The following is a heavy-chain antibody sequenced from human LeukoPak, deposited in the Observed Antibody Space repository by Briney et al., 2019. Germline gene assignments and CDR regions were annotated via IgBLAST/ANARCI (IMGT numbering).Heavy chain of an antibody. V-gene: IGHV3-21*01. CDR3: VKGSGWYFDY. CDR1: GFTFSSYS. Sequence: GGSLRLSCAASGFTFSSYSMNWVRQAPGKGLEWVSSISSSSSYIYYADSVKGRFTISRDNSKNKLYLQMNSLRADDTSVYYCVKGSGWYFDYWGQGNLVTVSS. CDR2: ISSSSSYI. J-gene: IGHJ4*02. D-gene: IGHD6-25*01.